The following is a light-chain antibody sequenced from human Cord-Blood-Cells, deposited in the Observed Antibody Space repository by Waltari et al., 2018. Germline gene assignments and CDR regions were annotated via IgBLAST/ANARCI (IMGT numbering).Light chain of an antibody. V-gene: IGKV3-20*01. J-gene: IGKJ1*01. CDR1: QSTSSSY. Sequence: EIVLTQSPGTLSLSPGERATLSCRASQSTSSSYLAWYQQKPGQAPRLLIYGASSRATGIPDRFSGSVSGTDFTLTISRLEPEDFAVYYCQQYGSSPPWTFGQGTKVEIK. CDR2: GAS. CDR3: QQYGSSPPWT.